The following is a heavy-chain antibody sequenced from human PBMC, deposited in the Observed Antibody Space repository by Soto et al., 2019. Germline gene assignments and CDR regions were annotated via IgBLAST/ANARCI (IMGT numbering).Heavy chain of an antibody. CDR1: GVSINTNNYY. D-gene: IGHD2-15*01. V-gene: IGHV4-39*01. CDR3: AGFVVPASRNTGFDY. J-gene: IGHJ4*02. CDR2: IFYSGST. Sequence: QLQLQESGPGLVKPSETLSLTCTVSGVSINTNNYYWGWVRQPPGKGLEWIGNIFYSGSTFYNPSVRSRVTISVDTSKTQFSLRLNSVTAADAAVYYCAGFVVPASRNTGFDYWGQGTLVIVSS.